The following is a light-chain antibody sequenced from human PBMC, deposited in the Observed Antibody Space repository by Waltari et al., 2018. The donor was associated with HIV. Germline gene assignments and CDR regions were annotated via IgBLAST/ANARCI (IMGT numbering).Light chain of an antibody. V-gene: IGKV1-39*01. CDR2: GAF. CDR3: QQSYNIPLT. Sequence: DIQMTHSPSSLSASVGDRVTITCRASQSISTYLTWYQQKPGKAPKLLIYGAFSLQSGVPSGFSGSGSGTDFTLTITSLQPVDFATYYCQQSYNIPLTFGGGTKVEL. CDR1: QSISTY. J-gene: IGKJ4*01.